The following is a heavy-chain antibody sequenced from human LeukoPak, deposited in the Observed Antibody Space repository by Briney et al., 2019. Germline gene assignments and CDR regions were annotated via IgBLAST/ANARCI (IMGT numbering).Heavy chain of an antibody. Sequence: GGSLRLSCAASGFTFSSYGMRWVRQAPGKGLEWVALIRYDGNNKYYADSVKGRFSISRDNSKNTLYLQINSLRAEDTAVYYCVKEEWVGKGDTVMGWGQGALVTVSS. CDR1: GFTFSSYG. CDR2: IRYDGNNK. D-gene: IGHD5-18*01. V-gene: IGHV3-30*02. CDR3: VKEEWVGKGDTVMG. J-gene: IGHJ4*02.